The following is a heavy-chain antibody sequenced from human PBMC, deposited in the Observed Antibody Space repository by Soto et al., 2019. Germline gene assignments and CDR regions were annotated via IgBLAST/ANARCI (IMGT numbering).Heavy chain of an antibody. D-gene: IGHD3-10*01. Sequence: QVQLVQSGAEVKKPGASVKVSCKASGYTFTSYGISWVRQAPGQGLEWMGWISAYNGNTNYAQKLQGRVTMTTDTXTXTVXMELRSLRSDDTAVYYCARAIMVRGVTYYYYGMDVWGQGTTVTVSS. CDR3: ARAIMVRGVTYYYYGMDV. J-gene: IGHJ6*02. V-gene: IGHV1-18*01. CDR2: ISAYNGNT. CDR1: GYTFTSYG.